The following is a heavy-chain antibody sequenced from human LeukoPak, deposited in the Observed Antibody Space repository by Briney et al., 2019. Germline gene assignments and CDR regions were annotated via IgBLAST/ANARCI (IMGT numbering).Heavy chain of an antibody. CDR3: ARVVGSGSYIWFDP. CDR2: IHYSGST. CDR1: GGSISSYY. D-gene: IGHD3-10*01. Sequence: PETLSLTCTVSGGSISSYYWSWIRQPPGKGLEWIGYIHYSGSTNYNPSLKSRVTISVDTSKNQFSLKLSSVTAADTAVYYCARVVGSGSYIWFDPWGQGTLVTVSS. V-gene: IGHV4-59*01. J-gene: IGHJ5*02.